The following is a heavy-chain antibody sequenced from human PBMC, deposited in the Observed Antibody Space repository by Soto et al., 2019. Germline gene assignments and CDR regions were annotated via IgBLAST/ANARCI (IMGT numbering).Heavy chain of an antibody. CDR1: GYTFTSYA. Sequence: GASVKVSCKASGYTFTSYAMHWVRQAPGQRLEWMGWINAGNGNTKYSQKFQGRVTITRDTSASTAYMELSSLRSEDTAVYYCAPELPQYNWFDPWGQGTLVTVSS. D-gene: IGHD1-7*01. J-gene: IGHJ5*02. CDR2: INAGNGNT. CDR3: APELPQYNWFDP. V-gene: IGHV1-3*01.